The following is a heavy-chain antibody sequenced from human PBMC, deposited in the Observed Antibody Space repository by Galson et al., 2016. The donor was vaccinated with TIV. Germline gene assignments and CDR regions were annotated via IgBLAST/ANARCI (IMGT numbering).Heavy chain of an antibody. Sequence: PALVTPTQTLTLTCTFSEFSLSSSGVGVGWIRQPPGKALEWLALIYYNNEKRYSPSLSNRLTITRDTSKNQAVLTMTNMGAVDTGTYYCARYFYGSGSSSHFDYWGQGTLVTVSS. D-gene: IGHD3-10*01. CDR1: EFSLSSSGVG. V-gene: IGHV2-5*01. CDR2: IYYNNEK. J-gene: IGHJ4*02. CDR3: ARYFYGSGSSSHFDY.